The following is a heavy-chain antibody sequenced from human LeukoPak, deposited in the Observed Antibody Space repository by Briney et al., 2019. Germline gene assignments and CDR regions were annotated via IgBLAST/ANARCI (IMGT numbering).Heavy chain of an antibody. CDR2: ISGTGGTT. CDR1: GFTFSSCA. Sequence: GGSLRLSCVGSGFTFSSCAMIWVRQTPGKGLEWVSVISGTGGTTYDADSVKGRFTISRDNSKNTLYLQMNSLRAEDTAVYYCAKVAHGGDAFDIWGQGTMVTVSS. J-gene: IGHJ3*02. CDR3: AKVAHGGDAFDI. V-gene: IGHV3-23*01.